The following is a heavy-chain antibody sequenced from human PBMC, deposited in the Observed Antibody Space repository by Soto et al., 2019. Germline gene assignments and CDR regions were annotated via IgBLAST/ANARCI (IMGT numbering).Heavy chain of an antibody. D-gene: IGHD1-26*01. V-gene: IGHV4-34*01. CDR2: INHSGST. Sequence: PSETLSLTCAVYGGSFSGYYWSWIRQPPGKGLEWIGEINHSGSTNYNPSLKSRVTISVDTSKNQFSLKLSSVTAADTAVYYCARGRIGGSYFKYWGQGTLVTVSS. CDR1: GGSFSGYY. CDR3: ARGRIGGSYFKY. J-gene: IGHJ4*02.